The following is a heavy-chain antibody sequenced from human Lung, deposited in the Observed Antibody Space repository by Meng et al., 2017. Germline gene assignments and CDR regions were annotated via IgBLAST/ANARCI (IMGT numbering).Heavy chain of an antibody. J-gene: IGHJ4*02. Sequence: GFFVSRYAMHWVRQAPGKGLEWISNISSSGNTKYYADTVKGRFTISRDKTKNSLYLQMNNLKAADVDVYYCARGIQICQYWGQGTLVTVSS. CDR3: ARGIQICQY. V-gene: IGHV3-48*03. CDR2: ISSSGNTK. CDR1: GFFVSRYA. D-gene: IGHD5-18*01.